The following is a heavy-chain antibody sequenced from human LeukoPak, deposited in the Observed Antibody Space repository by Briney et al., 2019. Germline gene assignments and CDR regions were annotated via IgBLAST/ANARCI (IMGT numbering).Heavy chain of an antibody. CDR1: GYTFTSYG. J-gene: IGHJ4*02. V-gene: IGHV1-18*01. D-gene: IGHD3-10*01. Sequence: ASVKLSCKASGYTFTSYGISWVRQAPGQGLEWMGCISAYNGNTNYAQTLQGRVTMTTDTSTSTAYMELSSLRSEDTAVYYCARARGPLWLWGQGTLVTVSS. CDR3: ARARGPLWL. CDR2: ISAYNGNT.